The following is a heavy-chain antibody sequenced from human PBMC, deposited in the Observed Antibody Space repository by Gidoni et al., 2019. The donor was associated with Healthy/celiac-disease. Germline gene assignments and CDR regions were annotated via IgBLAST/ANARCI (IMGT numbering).Heavy chain of an antibody. J-gene: IGHJ6*02. CDR3: AKVTSPKVADGYYYYGMDV. D-gene: IGHD6-19*01. CDR2: ISGSGGST. CDR1: GFTFSSYA. V-gene: IGHV3-23*01. Sequence: EVQLLESGGGLIQPGGSLRRSCAASGFTFSSYAMSWVRQAPGKGLEWVSAISGSGGSTYYADSVKGRFTISRDNSKNTLYLQMNSLRAEDTAVYYCAKVTSPKVADGYYYYGMDVWGQGTTVTVSS.